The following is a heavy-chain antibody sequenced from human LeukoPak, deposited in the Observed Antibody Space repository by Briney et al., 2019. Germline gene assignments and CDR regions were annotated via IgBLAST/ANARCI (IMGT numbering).Heavy chain of an antibody. CDR2: IYYSGSS. CDR1: GGSISSGGYY. V-gene: IGHV4-31*03. Sequence: SETLSLTCTVSGGSISSGGYYWSWIRQHPGKGLEWIGYIYYSGSSYYNPSLKSRVTISVDTSKNQFSLKLSSVTAADTAVYYCAGTAAAGTLGYFDYWGQGTLVTVSS. CDR3: AGTAAAGTLGYFDY. J-gene: IGHJ4*02. D-gene: IGHD6-13*01.